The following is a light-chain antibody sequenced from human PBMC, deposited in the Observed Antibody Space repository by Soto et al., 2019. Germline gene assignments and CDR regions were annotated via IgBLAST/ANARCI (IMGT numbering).Light chain of an antibody. CDR3: QQYGRSPFT. Sequence: EIVLTQSPGTLSLSPGERATLSCRASQSLSSNYLAWYQQKPGQAPRLLIYGASSRATGIPDRFSGSGSGTDFPLTISRLEPEDFAVYYCQQYGRSPFTFGPGTKVDI. V-gene: IGKV3-20*01. J-gene: IGKJ3*01. CDR2: GAS. CDR1: QSLSSNY.